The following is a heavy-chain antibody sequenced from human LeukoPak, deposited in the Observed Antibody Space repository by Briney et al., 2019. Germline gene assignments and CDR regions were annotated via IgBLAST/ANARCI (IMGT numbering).Heavy chain of an antibody. D-gene: IGHD2-21*01. CDR3: AKVQFPGGYYYYYMDV. CDR1: GGTFSSYA. J-gene: IGHJ6*03. CDR2: IIPIFGTA. Sequence: ASVKVSCKASGGTFSSYAISWVRQAPGQGLEWMGGIIPIFGTANYAQKFQGRVTITADKSTSTAYMELSSLRSEDTAVYYCAKVQFPGGYYYYYMDVWGKGTTVTVSS. V-gene: IGHV1-69*06.